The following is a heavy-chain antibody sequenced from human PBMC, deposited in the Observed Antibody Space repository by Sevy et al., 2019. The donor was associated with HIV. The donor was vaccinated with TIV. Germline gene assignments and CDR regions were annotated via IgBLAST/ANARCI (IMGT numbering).Heavy chain of an antibody. D-gene: IGHD5-12*01. CDR3: ARARDGYKWGYFDY. Sequence: GGSLRLSCAASGFTFSSYEMNWVRQAPGKGLEWVSYISSSGSTIYYADSVKGRFIISRDNAKNSLYLQMNSLRAEDTVVYYCARARDGYKWGYFDYWGQGTLVTVSS. CDR1: GFTFSSYE. CDR2: ISSSGSTI. V-gene: IGHV3-48*03. J-gene: IGHJ4*02.